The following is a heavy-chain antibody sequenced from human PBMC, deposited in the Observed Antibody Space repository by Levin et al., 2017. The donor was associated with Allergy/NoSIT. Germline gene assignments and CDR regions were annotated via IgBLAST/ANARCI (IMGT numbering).Heavy chain of an antibody. J-gene: IGHJ4*02. Sequence: KMSGPTLVKPTQTLTLTCTFSGFSLSTSGRGVGWIRQPPGKALEWLALIYWDDDKRYSPSLKSRLTITKDTSKNQVVLIMTNMDPVDTATYYCAHRRPTTWFRELLFDYWGQGTLVTVSS. CDR2: IYWDDDK. CDR3: AHRRPTTWFRELLFDY. D-gene: IGHD3-10*01. V-gene: IGHV2-5*02. CDR1: GFSLSTSGRG.